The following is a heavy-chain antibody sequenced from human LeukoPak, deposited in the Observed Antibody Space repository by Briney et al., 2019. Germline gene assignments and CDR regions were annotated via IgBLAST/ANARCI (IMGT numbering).Heavy chain of an antibody. CDR2: IYHSGST. V-gene: IGHV4-38-2*02. CDR3: ARSRSSSGSYGYSYGPDYYYYGMDV. J-gene: IGHJ6*02. Sequence: SETLSLTCTVSGYSISSGYYWGWIRQPPGKGLEWIGSIYHSGSTYYNPSLKSRVTISVDTSKNQFSLKLSSVTAADTAVYYCARSRSSSGSYGYSYGPDYYYYGMDVWGQGTTVTVSS. CDR1: GYSISSGYY. D-gene: IGHD5-18*01.